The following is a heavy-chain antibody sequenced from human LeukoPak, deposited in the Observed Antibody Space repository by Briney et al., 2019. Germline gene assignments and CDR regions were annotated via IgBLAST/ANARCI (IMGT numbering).Heavy chain of an antibody. J-gene: IGHJ4*02. CDR2: FSYTGRT. CDR3: ASNPLTSSIAAVDY. CDR1: GDSISSNSHY. V-gene: IGHV4-39*01. Sequence: PSETLSLTCTVSGDSISSNSHYWGWIRQPPGKGLEWIGSFSYTGRTYYNPSLKRRVTISVDTTRNQFSLKLSSVTAADTAVYYCASNPLTSSIAAVDYWGRGTLVTVSS. D-gene: IGHD6-13*01.